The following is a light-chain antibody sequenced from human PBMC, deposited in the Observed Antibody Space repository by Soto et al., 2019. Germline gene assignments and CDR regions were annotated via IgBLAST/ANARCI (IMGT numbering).Light chain of an antibody. Sequence: QSVLTQPAYVPGSPGQSITISCTGTSSDVGSYNHVSWYQQHPGKAPKLMIYDVNKRPAGVPDRFSGSKSGNTASLTISGLQAEDEADYYCCSYAGSYTYVFGTGTKVTVL. V-gene: IGLV2-11*01. CDR3: CSYAGSYTYV. CDR2: DVN. CDR1: SSDVGSYNH. J-gene: IGLJ1*01.